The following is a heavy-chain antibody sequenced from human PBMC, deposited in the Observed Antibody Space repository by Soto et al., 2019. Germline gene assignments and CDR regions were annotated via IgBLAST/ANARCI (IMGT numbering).Heavy chain of an antibody. CDR2: ISGSGGST. J-gene: IGHJ4*02. CDR3: AKVNPLAYCGGDCGYYFDY. Sequence: GGSLRLSCAASGFTFSSYAMSWVRQAPGKGLEWVSAISGSGGSTYYADSVKGRFTISRDNSKNTLYLQMNSLRAEDTAVYYCAKVNPLAYCGGDCGYYFDYWGQGTLVTVSS. CDR1: GFTFSSYA. D-gene: IGHD2-21*02. V-gene: IGHV3-23*01.